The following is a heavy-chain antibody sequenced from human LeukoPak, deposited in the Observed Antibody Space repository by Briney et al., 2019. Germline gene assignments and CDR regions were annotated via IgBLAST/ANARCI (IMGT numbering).Heavy chain of an antibody. Sequence: GGSLRLSCAASGFTVSSNYMSWVRQAPGKGLEWVSVIYSGGSTYYADSVKGRFTISRDNFKNTMYLQMSSLRDEDTAVYYCVRDEWFGEYAYWGQGTLVTVSS. CDR2: IYSGGST. D-gene: IGHD3-10*01. CDR1: GFTVSSNY. V-gene: IGHV3-53*01. J-gene: IGHJ4*02. CDR3: VRDEWFGEYAY.